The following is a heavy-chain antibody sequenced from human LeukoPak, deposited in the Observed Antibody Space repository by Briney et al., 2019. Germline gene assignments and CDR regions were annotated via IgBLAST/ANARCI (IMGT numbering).Heavy chain of an antibody. J-gene: IGHJ6*03. D-gene: IGHD2-21*01. Sequence: GKSLRLSCAASGFTFSSYTIHWVRQAPGKGLDWVAVISYDGSNKYYAESVKGRFTISRDNAKNTLYLQMNSLRDEDTAVYYCVRVGRAYCGGDCYMDVWGKGTTVTVSS. CDR1: GFTFSSYT. CDR3: VRVGRAYCGGDCYMDV. V-gene: IGHV3-30*04. CDR2: ISYDGSNK.